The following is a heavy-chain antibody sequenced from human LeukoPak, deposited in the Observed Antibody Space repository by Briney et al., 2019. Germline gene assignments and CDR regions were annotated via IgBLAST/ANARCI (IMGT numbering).Heavy chain of an antibody. J-gene: IGHJ4*02. V-gene: IGHV3-23*01. D-gene: IGHD4-17*01. CDR3: AKDNYGGIFAS. Sequence: PGESLRLSCAASGFTFSAYGMGWVRQAPGKGLEWVSHISDTVRDTWYANSVKGRFIISRDNSRDTVYLQMSSLRPEDTALYFCAKDNYGGIFASWGQGTLVTVSS. CDR2: ISDTVRDT. CDR1: GFTFSAYG.